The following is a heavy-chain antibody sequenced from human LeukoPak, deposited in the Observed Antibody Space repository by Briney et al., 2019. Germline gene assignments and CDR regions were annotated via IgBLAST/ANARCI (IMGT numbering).Heavy chain of an antibody. J-gene: IGHJ4*02. D-gene: IGHD3-22*01. Sequence: GGSLRLSCDASGFTFTTYSMNWVRQAPGKGLEWVSSISTSSSYIYYADSLKGRFAISRDNAKNSLYLQMNSLRAEDTAVYYCARDQGYDSSDELDYWGQGTLVTVSS. V-gene: IGHV3-21*01. CDR3: ARDQGYDSSDELDY. CDR1: GFTFTTYS. CDR2: ISTSSSYI.